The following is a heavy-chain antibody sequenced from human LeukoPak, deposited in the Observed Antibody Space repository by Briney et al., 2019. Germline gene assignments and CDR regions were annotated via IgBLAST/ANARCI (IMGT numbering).Heavy chain of an antibody. CDR1: GFTYRNYA. J-gene: IGHJ4*02. CDR2: ISYERSEK. CDR3: ARGRGTYLLADSEC. D-gene: IGHD1-1*01. Sequence: PGETLSLSCAASGFTYRNYALYWLRQPPGKGLESAAFISYERSEKYYADSVQGRCTLCRDNFKNTLYLPRNTVRVENTAVYYCARGRGTYLLADSECWGEGTLVTVS. V-gene: IGHV3-30-3*01.